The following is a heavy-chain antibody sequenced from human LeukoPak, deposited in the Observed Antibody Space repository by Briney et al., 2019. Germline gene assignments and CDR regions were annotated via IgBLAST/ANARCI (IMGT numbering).Heavy chain of an antibody. Sequence: GGSLRLSCAASGFTFSSYAMSWVRQAPGKGLEWVSAISGSGGSTYYADSVKGRFTISRDNSKNTLYLQMNSLRAEDTAVYYCAKGNSGSQPLDNRVDPLGQGTLVTVSS. CDR3: AKGNSGSQPLDNRVDP. J-gene: IGHJ5*02. CDR1: GFTFSSYA. V-gene: IGHV3-23*01. CDR2: ISGSGGST. D-gene: IGHD1-26*01.